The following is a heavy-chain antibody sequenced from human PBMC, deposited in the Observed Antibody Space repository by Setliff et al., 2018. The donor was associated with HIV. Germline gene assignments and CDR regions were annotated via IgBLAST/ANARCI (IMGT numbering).Heavy chain of an antibody. CDR3: VRGNFGVAIRLQAFDL. J-gene: IGHJ3*01. CDR2: ITVDSDYL. CDR1: GLTFSNYW. Sequence: GGSLRLSCAASGLTFSNYWMHWVRQAPGKGPEWVSSITVDSDYLYHADSVRGRFTISRDNARNSLYLQMNSLRAEDTAIYYCVRGNFGVAIRLQAFDLWGQGTKVTVSS. V-gene: IGHV3-21*01. D-gene: IGHD3-3*01.